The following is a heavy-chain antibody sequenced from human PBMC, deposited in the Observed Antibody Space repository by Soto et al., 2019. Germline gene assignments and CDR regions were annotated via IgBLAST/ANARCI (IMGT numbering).Heavy chain of an antibody. CDR1: GFTFSSYW. V-gene: IGHV3-74*01. CDR2: INSDGSST. CDR3: ARAGTYYDYVWGSYRTVDCYYGMDV. J-gene: IGHJ6*02. Sequence: GGSLRLSCAASGFTFSSYWMHWVRQAPGKGLVWVSRINSDGSSTSYADSVKGRFTISRDNAKNTLYLQMNSLRAEDTAVYYCARAGTYYDYVWGSYRTVDCYYGMDVWGQGTTVTVSS. D-gene: IGHD3-16*02.